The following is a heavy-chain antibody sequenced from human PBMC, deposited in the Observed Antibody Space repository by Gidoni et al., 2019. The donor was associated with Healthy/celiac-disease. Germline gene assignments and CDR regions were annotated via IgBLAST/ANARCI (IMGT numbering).Heavy chain of an antibody. CDR3: AIAYCGGDCYLGAFDI. CDR1: GYSFTSYW. J-gene: IGHJ3*02. D-gene: IGHD2-21*01. CDR2: IYPGDSDT. V-gene: IGHV5-51*01. Sequence: EVQLVQSGAEVKKPGASLKISCKGSGYSFTSYWIGWVRQMPGKGLEWMGIIYPGDSDTRYSPSFQGQVTISADKSISTAYLQWSSLKASDTAMYYCAIAYCGGDCYLGAFDIWGQGTMVTVSS.